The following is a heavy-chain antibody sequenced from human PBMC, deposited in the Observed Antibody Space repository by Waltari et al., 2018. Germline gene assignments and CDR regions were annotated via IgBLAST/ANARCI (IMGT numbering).Heavy chain of an antibody. CDR3: AKANRVSGWFDP. V-gene: IGHV3-30*18. J-gene: IGHJ5*02. D-gene: IGHD2-21*01. CDR1: GSTFRRYG. Sequence: QVQLVESGGGVVHPWRYLSTSVAHSGSTFRRYGLHWVHQAPGKGLEWVAVISYDGSNKYYADSVKGRFTISRDNSKNTLYLQMNSLRAEDTAVYYCAKANRVSGWFDPWGQGTLVTVSS. CDR2: ISYDGSNK.